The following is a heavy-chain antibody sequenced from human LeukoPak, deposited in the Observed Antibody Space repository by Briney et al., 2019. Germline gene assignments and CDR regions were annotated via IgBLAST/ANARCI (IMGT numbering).Heavy chain of an antibody. CDR1: GGSISSGDYY. D-gene: IGHD3-22*01. CDR3: ARAAGHYYDSSGYYDY. J-gene: IGHJ4*02. V-gene: IGHV4-30-4*01. CDR2: IYYSGST. Sequence: SQTLSLTCTVSGGSISSGDYYWSWIRQPPGKGLEWIGYIYYSGSTYYNPSLKSRVTISVDTSKNQFSLKLSSVTAADTAVYYCARAAGHYYDSSGYYDYWGQGTLVTVSS.